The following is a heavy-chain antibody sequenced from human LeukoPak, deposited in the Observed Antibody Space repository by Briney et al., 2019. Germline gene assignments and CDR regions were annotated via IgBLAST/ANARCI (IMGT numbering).Heavy chain of an antibody. D-gene: IGHD3-22*01. CDR1: GFTFSSYS. J-gene: IGHJ2*01. CDR3: AREGYYDNSGYYRYFDL. V-gene: IGHV3-21*01. Sequence: GGSLRLSCAASGFTFSSYSMNWVRQAPGKGLEWVSSISTSSTIIYYADSVKGRFTISRDNAKNSLYLQMNSLRAEDTAVYYCAREGYYDNSGYYRYFDLWGRGTLVTVSS. CDR2: ISTSSTII.